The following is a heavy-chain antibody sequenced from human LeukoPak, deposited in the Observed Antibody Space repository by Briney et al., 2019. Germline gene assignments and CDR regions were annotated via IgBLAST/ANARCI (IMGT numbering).Heavy chain of an antibody. CDR3: AREWDQGYYDSSGYWLSYGMDV. V-gene: IGHV3-30-3*01. J-gene: IGHJ6*02. Sequence: PGRPLRLSRSASGFTFSTYAMHWVRQDPGKGLEWVAVISYDGSSKYCADSVKGRFTISRDNSKNTLYLQMNSLRAEDTAVYYCAREWDQGYYDSSGYWLSYGMDVWGQGTTVTVSS. CDR2: ISYDGSSK. CDR1: GFTFSTYA. D-gene: IGHD3-22*01.